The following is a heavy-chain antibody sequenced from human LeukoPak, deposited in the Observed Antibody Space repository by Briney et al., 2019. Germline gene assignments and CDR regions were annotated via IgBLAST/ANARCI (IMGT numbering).Heavy chain of an antibody. V-gene: IGHV4-4*07. Sequence: PSETLSLTCTVSGGSISSYYWSWIRQPAGKGLEWIGRIYTSGSTNYNPSLKSRVTMSVDTSKNQFSLKLSSVTAADTAVYYCARDLVVGASGGNWFDPWGQGTLVTVSS. CDR2: IYTSGST. CDR1: GGSISSYY. CDR3: ARDLVVGASGGNWFDP. D-gene: IGHD1-26*01. J-gene: IGHJ5*02.